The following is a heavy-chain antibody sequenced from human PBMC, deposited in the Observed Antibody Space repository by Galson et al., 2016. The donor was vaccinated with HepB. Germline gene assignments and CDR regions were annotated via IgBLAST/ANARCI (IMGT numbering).Heavy chain of an antibody. CDR2: ITRDGSTK. Sequence: SLRLSCAASGFTLSSYWRHWVRQAPGKGLVWVSPITRDGSTKNYPDSVKGRFTISTDNAVNTLYLQMNSRRAEDTAVYFCARTPGHNYGSHLDLWGQGTLITVSS. D-gene: IGHD5-18*01. J-gene: IGHJ5*02. CDR1: GFTLSSYW. V-gene: IGHV3-74*01. CDR3: ARTPGHNYGSHLDL.